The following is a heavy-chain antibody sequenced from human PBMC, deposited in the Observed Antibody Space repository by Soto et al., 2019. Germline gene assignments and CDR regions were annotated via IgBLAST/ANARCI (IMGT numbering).Heavy chain of an antibody. D-gene: IGHD6-13*01. CDR3: ARLRYSSSDVFDY. Sequence: QLQLQESGPGLVKPSETLSLTCTVSGGSISSSSYYWGWIRQPPGKGLEWIGSIYYSGSTYYNPSLKSRVTISVDTSKNQFSLKLSSVTAADTAVYYCARLRYSSSDVFDYWGQGTPVTVSS. CDR2: IYYSGST. J-gene: IGHJ4*02. CDR1: GGSISSSSYY. V-gene: IGHV4-39*01.